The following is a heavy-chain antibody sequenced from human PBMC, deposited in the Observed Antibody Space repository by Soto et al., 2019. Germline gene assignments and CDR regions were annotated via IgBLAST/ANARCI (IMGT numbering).Heavy chain of an antibody. V-gene: IGHV3-30*18. CDR3: AKERPTYSSGWPYYYYGMDV. D-gene: IGHD6-19*01. CDR1: GFTFSSYG. Sequence: GGSLRLSCAASGFTFSSYGMHWVRQAPGKGLEWVAVISYDGSNKYYADSVKGRFTISRDNSKNTLYLQMNSLRAEDTAVYYCAKERPTYSSGWPYYYYGMDVWGQGTTVTVSS. J-gene: IGHJ6*02. CDR2: ISYDGSNK.